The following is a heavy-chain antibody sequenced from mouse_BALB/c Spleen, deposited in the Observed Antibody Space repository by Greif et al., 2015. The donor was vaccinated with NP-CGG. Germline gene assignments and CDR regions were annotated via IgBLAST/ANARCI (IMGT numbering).Heavy chain of an antibody. V-gene: IGHV1-87*01. D-gene: IGHD1-2*01. CDR3: ARGDFTTATGY. CDR2: IYPGDGDT. Sequence: VQLQQSGAELARPGASVKLSCKASGYTFTSYWMQWVKQRPGQGLEWIGAIYPGDGDTRYTQKFKGKATLTADKSSSTAYMQLSSLASEDSAVYYCARGDFTTATGYWGQGTTLTVSS. CDR1: GYTFTSYW. J-gene: IGHJ2*01.